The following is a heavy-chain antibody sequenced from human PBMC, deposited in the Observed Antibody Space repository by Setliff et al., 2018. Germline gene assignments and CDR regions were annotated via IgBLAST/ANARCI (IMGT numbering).Heavy chain of an antibody. CDR1: GGSISSSSYY. CDR2: IYYSGST. D-gene: IGHD1-26*01. V-gene: IGHV4-39*07. Sequence: KTSETLSLTCTVSGGSISSSSYYWGWIRQPPGKGLEWIGSIYYSGSTYYNPSLKSRVTISVDTSKNQFSLKLSSVTAADTAVYYCARERVGRYYYYHMDVWGKGTTVTVSS. J-gene: IGHJ6*03. CDR3: ARERVGRYYYYHMDV.